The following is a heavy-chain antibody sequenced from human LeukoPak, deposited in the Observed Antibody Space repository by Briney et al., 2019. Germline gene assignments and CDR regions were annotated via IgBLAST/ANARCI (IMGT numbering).Heavy chain of an antibody. J-gene: IGHJ6*03. Sequence: ASVKLSCKASGYTFNTFDINWVRQATGQGPEWMEWVNPANDKTVYAPKFQGRVSISSNNSINTAYMEFSGLKSDDTAVYYCARGRRLRGVTSRPIYYYYYMDVWGGGTTVTVSS. CDR1: GYTFNTFD. D-gene: IGHD3-10*01. CDR2: VNPANDKT. V-gene: IGHV1-8*03. CDR3: ARGRRLRGVTSRPIYYYYYMDV.